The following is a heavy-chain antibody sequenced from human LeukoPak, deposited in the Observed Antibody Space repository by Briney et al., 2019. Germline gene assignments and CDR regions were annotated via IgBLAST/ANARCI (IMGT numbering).Heavy chain of an antibody. CDR1: GFTFYDYA. D-gene: IGHD5-12*01. Sequence: GGSLRLSCAASGFTFYDYAMHWVRHAPGKGLEGVSGVSWNSGIIAYADSVRGRFTISRDNSKNTLYLQMNSLRAEDTAVYYCARGPSGYHNTGGQGTLVTVSS. CDR2: VSWNSGII. CDR3: ARGPSGYHNT. J-gene: IGHJ4*02. V-gene: IGHV3-9*01.